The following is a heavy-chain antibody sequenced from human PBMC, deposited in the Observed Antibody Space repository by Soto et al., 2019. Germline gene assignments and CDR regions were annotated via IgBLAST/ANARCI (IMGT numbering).Heavy chain of an antibody. CDR2: ISNDVLNK. J-gene: IGHJ4*02. CDR1: GFSFITYN. Sequence: QVQLVESGGGVVHPGRSLRLSCAASGFSFITYNMHWVRQAPGKGLEWVAFISNDVLNKYYADSVKGRFTISRDNSKNPLYMHMSSLKTEHTAVYYCVKDKGITAEKYYFDFWGQGTQVTVSS. CDR3: VKDKGITAEKYYFDF. V-gene: IGHV3-30*18. D-gene: IGHD1-20*01.